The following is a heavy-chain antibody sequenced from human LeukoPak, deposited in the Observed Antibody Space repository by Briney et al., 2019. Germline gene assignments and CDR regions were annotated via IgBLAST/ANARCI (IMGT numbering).Heavy chain of an antibody. CDR3: ARGGGMGHYYYYMDV. V-gene: IGHV4-59*12. CDR2: IYYSGST. J-gene: IGHJ6*03. CDR1: GSSISSYY. D-gene: IGHD5-24*01. Sequence: MASETLSLTCTVSGSSISSYYCSWIQQPPGKGLEWIGYIYYSGSTNYNPSLKSRVTISVDTSNNQFSLQLSSVTAADTAVYYCARGGGMGHYYYYMDVWGKGTTVTISS.